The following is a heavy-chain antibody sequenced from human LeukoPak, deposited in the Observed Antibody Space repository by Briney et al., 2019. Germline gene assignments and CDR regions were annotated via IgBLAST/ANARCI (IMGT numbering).Heavy chain of an antibody. CDR3: ARGRSV. CDR2: INHGGST. CDR1: GGSFSGYY. V-gene: IGHV4-34*01. Sequence: TASETLSLTCAVYGGSFSGYYWSWIRQPPGKGLEWIGEINHGGSTNYNPSLKSRVTISVDTSKNQFSLKLSSVTAADTAVYYCARGRSVWGQGTLVTVSS. J-gene: IGHJ4*02.